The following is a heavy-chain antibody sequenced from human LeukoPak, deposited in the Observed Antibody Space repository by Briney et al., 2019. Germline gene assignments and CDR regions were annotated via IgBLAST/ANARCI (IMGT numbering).Heavy chain of an antibody. J-gene: IGHJ5*02. V-gene: IGHV1-8*01. CDR1: GYTFTSYD. D-gene: IGHD3-22*01. Sequence: ASVKVSCKASGYTFTSYDINWVRQATGQGLEWMGWMNPNSGNTGYAQKFQGRVTMTRNTSISTAYMELSRLRSDDTAVYYCARDSGGGSITMIVVTKNWFDPWGQGTLVTVSS. CDR2: MNPNSGNT. CDR3: ARDSGGGSITMIVVTKNWFDP.